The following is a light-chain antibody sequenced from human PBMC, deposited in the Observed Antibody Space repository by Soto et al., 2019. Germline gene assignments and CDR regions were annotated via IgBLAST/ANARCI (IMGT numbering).Light chain of an antibody. CDR2: EGS. CDR1: NNDVGGYKL. CDR3: WSYAGNTIFV. V-gene: IGLV2-23*03. Sequence: QSVLTQPASVSGSPGQSITISCTGTNNDVGGYKLVSWYQQHPGKVPKVEIYEGSKRPSGVSNRFSGSKSGNTASLTISGLQAEDEAYYYCWSYAGNTIFVFGGGTKLTVL. J-gene: IGLJ2*01.